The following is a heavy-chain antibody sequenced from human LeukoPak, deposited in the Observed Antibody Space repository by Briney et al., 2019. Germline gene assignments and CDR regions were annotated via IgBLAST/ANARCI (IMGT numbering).Heavy chain of an antibody. J-gene: IGHJ6*02. CDR1: GGSISSGGYY. Sequence: SETLSLTCTVSGGSISSGGYYWSWIRQHPGKGLEWIGYIYYSGSTYYNPSLKSRVTISVDTSKNQFSLKLSSVTAADTAVYYCARGRIGNYYYYGMDVWGQGTTVTVSS. CDR3: ARGRIGNYYYYGMDV. CDR2: IYYSGST. V-gene: IGHV4-31*03.